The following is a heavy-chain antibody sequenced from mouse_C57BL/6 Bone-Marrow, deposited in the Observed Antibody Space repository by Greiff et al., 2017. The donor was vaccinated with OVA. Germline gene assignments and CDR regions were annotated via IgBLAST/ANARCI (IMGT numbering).Heavy chain of an antibody. Sequence: VQLKQSGPGLVQPSQSLSITCTVSGFSLTSYGVHWVRQPPGKGLEWLGVIWSGGSTDYNAAFISRLSISKDNSKSQVFFKMNSLQADDTAIYYCAKNGRGFYAMDYWGQGTSVTVSS. CDR2: IWSGGST. V-gene: IGHV2-4*01. J-gene: IGHJ4*01. CDR1: GFSLTSYG. CDR3: AKNGRGFYAMDY.